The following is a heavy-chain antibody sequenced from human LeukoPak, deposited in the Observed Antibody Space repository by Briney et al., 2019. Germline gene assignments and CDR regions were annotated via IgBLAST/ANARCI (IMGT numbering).Heavy chain of an antibody. Sequence: PGGSLRLSCAASGFTFSSYGMSWVRQAPGKGLEWVSAISGSGGSTYYADSVKGRFTISRDNARNSLYLRMNSLRAEDTAVYYCARDPGAYSSSPIDYWGQGTLVTVSS. CDR1: GFTFSSYG. V-gene: IGHV3-23*01. D-gene: IGHD6-6*01. J-gene: IGHJ4*02. CDR3: ARDPGAYSSSPIDY. CDR2: ISGSGGST.